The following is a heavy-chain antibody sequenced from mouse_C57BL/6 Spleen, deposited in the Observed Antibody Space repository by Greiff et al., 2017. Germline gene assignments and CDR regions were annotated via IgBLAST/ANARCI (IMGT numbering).Heavy chain of an antibody. J-gene: IGHJ3*01. CDR1: GYTFTSYW. V-gene: IGHV1-69*01. Sequence: VKLQQPGAELVMPGASVKLSCKASGYTFTSYWMHWVKQRPGQGLEWIGEIDPSDSYTNYNQKFKGKSTLTVDKSSSTAYMQLSSLTSEDSAVYYCARSDLYSWFAYWGQGTLVTVSA. CDR2: IDPSDSYT. CDR3: ARSDLYSWFAY. D-gene: IGHD2-1*01.